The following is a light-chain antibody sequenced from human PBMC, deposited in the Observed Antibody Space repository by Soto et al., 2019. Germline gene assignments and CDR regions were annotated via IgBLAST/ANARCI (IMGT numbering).Light chain of an antibody. V-gene: IGKV1-5*03. CDR2: KAS. CDR3: PQYNDNWT. J-gene: IGKJ1*01. CDR1: QSISSW. Sequence: DIQMTQSPSTLSASVGDRVTITCRASQSISSWLAWYQQKPGTAPKLLIYKASTLQSGVPSRFSGSGSGTEFTLTISSLQPDVSATYSCPQYNDNWTFGQGTKVDIK.